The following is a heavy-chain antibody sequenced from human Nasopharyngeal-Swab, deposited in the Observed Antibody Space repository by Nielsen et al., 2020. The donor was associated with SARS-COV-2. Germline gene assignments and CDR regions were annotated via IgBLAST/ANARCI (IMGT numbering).Heavy chain of an antibody. J-gene: IGHJ3*02. CDR3: TTRGVVYCGGDCYSPGAFDI. D-gene: IGHD2-21*02. Sequence: GGSLRLSCAASGFTFSNAWMSWVRQAPGQWLEWVGRIKSKTDGGTTNYAAPVKGRFTISRDDSKNTLYLQMNSLKTEDTAVYYCTTRGVVYCGGDCYSPGAFDIWGQGTMVTVSS. CDR1: GFTFSNAW. V-gene: IGHV3-15*01. CDR2: IKSKTDGGTT.